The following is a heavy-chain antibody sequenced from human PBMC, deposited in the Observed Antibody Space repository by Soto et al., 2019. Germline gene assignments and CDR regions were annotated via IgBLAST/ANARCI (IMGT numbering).Heavy chain of an antibody. CDR3: ARATYYYGSGSYEHGMDV. Sequence: SETLSLTCTVSGGSISSYYWSWIRQPPGKGLEWIGHIYYSGSTNYNPSLKSRVTISVDTSKNQFSLKLSSVTAADTAVYYCARATYYYGSGSYEHGMDVWGQGTTVTVSS. CDR2: IYYSGST. V-gene: IGHV4-59*01. CDR1: GGSISSYY. J-gene: IGHJ6*02. D-gene: IGHD3-10*01.